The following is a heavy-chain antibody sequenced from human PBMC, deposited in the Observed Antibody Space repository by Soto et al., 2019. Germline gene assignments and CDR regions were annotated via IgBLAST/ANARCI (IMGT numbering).Heavy chain of an antibody. CDR1: GFTFTSSA. D-gene: IGHD2-15*01. CDR3: AADSRYCSGGNCEDY. J-gene: IGHJ4*02. V-gene: IGHV1-58*02. CDR2: IVVGSGHT. Sequence: QMQLVQSGPEVKKPGTSVKVSCKASGFTFTSSAMQWVRQARGQHLEWIGWIVVGSGHTNYAQKFQERVTNTRDMSTSTAYMELSSLRSEDTAVYYCAADSRYCSGGNCEDYWGQGTLVTVSS.